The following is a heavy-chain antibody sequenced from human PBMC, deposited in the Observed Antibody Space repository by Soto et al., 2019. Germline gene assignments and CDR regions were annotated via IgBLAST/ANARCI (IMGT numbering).Heavy chain of an antibody. Sequence: EVQLVESGGGLVQPGRSLRLSCAASGFTFDDYAMHWVRQAPGKGLEWVSGISWNSGSIGYADSVKGRFTISRDNAKNSLYLQMNSLRAEDTALYYCAKDMYSSSLEYFQHWGQGTLVTVSS. CDR2: ISWNSGSI. D-gene: IGHD6-13*01. CDR3: AKDMYSSSLEYFQH. V-gene: IGHV3-9*01. J-gene: IGHJ1*01. CDR1: GFTFDDYA.